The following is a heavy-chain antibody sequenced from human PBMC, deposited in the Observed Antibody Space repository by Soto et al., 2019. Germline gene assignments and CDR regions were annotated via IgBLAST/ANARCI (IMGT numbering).Heavy chain of an antibody. CDR1: GFTFSSYA. Sequence: EVQLLESGGSLVQPGGSLRLSCAASGFTFSSYAMSWVSQTPGRRLEWVSAITGSGDDTFHADSVKGRFTISRDNSKNTLYLQMYTLGADDTAAYYCAKGSSSSRPYYFDFWGQGTLVTVSS. V-gene: IGHV3-23*01. CDR3: AKGSSSSRPYYFDF. D-gene: IGHD2-2*01. J-gene: IGHJ4*02. CDR2: ITGSGDDT.